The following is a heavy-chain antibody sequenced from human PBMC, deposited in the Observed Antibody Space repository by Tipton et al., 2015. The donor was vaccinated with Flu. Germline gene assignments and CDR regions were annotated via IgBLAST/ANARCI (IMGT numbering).Heavy chain of an antibody. D-gene: IGHD4-17*01. CDR3: ARGEDTTVYFDY. J-gene: IGHJ4*02. Sequence: TLSLTCTVSGGSISSYYWSWIRQPPGKGLEWIGYIYYSGSTNYNPSLKSRVTISVDTSKNQFSLKLSSVTAADTAVYYCARGEDTTVYFDYWGQGTLVPVSS. V-gene: IGHV4-59*01. CDR2: IYYSGST. CDR1: GGSISSYY.